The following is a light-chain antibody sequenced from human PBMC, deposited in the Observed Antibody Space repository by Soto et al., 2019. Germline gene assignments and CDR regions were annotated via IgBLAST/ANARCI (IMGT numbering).Light chain of an antibody. CDR1: SSNIGSNT. CDR2: SNN. CDR3: AAWDDSLNGYV. V-gene: IGLV1-44*01. Sequence: VLTQPPSASGTPGQGVTISCSGSSSNIGSNTVNWYQQLPGTAPKLLIYSNNQRPSGVPDRFSGSKSGTSASLAISGLQSEDEADYYCAAWDDSLNGYVFGTGTKVTVL. J-gene: IGLJ1*01.